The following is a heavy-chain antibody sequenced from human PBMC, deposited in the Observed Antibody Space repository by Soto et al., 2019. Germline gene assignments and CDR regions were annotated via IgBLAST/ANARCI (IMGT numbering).Heavy chain of an antibody. Sequence: QVQLVQSGAEVKKPGASVKVSCKASGYTFTSYGISWVRQAPGQGLEWMGWINAYNGNTKYSQKLQGRVTITTDTSTRKAYMELRSLRSEDTAVYYCARDWFGVDYWGQGTLVTVSS. V-gene: IGHV1-18*01. CDR1: GYTFTSYG. J-gene: IGHJ4*02. D-gene: IGHD3-16*01. CDR2: INAYNGNT. CDR3: ARDWFGVDY.